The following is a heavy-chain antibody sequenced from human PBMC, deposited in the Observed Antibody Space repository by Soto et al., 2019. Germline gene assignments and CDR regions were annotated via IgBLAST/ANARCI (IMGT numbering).Heavy chain of an antibody. CDR2: ISYDGSYK. Sequence: QVQLVESGGGVVQPGRSLRLSCASSGFTFSSYGMHWVRQAPGKGLEWVAVISYDGSYKYYADSVKGRFTISRDNSKNTLYLQMNSLRAEATALYYCAKWAGGFDYWGQGTLVTVSS. CDR1: GFTFSSYG. CDR3: AKWAGGFDY. J-gene: IGHJ4*02. V-gene: IGHV3-30*18.